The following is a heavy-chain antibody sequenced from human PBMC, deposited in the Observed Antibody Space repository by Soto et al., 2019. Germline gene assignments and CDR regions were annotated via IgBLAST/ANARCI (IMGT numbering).Heavy chain of an antibody. CDR1: NASITSSGYY. D-gene: IGHD1-26*01. Sequence: QVQLQESGPRLVEASQTLSLTCTVSNASITSSGYYWSWVRQPPGKRLEWIGYIYHSGSTFYSPSRQSRLTMSVDTSKNQFSLTLRSVTAADTAVDHCARMSGTYDVPDYWGQGTLVTVSS. V-gene: IGHV4-31*03. CDR2: IYHSGST. CDR3: ARMSGTYDVPDY. J-gene: IGHJ4*02.